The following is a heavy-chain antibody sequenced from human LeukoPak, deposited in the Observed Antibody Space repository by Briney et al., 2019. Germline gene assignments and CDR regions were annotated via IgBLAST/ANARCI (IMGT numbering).Heavy chain of an antibody. V-gene: IGHV3-23*01. D-gene: IGHD2-2*01. CDR1: GFTFSSSA. CDR2: ISGSGART. CDR3: AKLPSTSPWAFRYFDY. Sequence: GGSLRLSCAASGFTFSSSAMSWVRQAPGKGLEWVSVISGSGARTYYADSVKGRFTISRDNSRNTVYLQMNSLRAEDTAVYYCAKLPSTSPWAFRYFDYWGQGILVTISS. J-gene: IGHJ4*03.